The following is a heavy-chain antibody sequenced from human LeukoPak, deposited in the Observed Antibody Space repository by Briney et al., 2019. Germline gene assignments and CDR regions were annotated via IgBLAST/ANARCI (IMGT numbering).Heavy chain of an antibody. J-gene: IGHJ4*02. CDR2: ISGSGGST. V-gene: IGHV3-23*01. CDR3: AKRGVVIRVILVGFHKEAYYFDS. Sequence: PGGSLRLSCAVSGITLSNYGMSWVHQAPGKGLEWVAGISGSGGSTNYADSVKGRFSISRDSPRNTLFLQMNSLRAEDTAVYFCAKRGVVIRVILVGFHKEAYYFDSWGQGALVTVSS. D-gene: IGHD3-22*01. CDR1: GITLSNYG.